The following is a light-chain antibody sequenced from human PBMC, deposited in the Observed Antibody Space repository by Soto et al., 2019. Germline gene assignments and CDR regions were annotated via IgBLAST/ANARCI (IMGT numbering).Light chain of an antibody. Sequence: QSVLTQPASVSGSPGQSITISCTGTSSDVGSYNLVSWYQQHPGKAPKFMIYEGTKRPSGVSNRFSGSKSGNTASLTISGLQAEDEADYYCCSYAGSRHYVFGPGTKVTVL. J-gene: IGLJ1*01. V-gene: IGLV2-23*01. CDR3: CSYAGSRHYV. CDR2: EGT. CDR1: SSDVGSYNL.